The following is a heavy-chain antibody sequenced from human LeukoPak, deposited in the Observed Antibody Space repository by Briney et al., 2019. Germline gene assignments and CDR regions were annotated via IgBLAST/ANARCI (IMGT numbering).Heavy chain of an antibody. Sequence: GGSLRLSCAASGFTFSSYSMNWVRQAPGKGLEWVSYISSSSSTIYYADSVKGRFTISRDNAKNSLYLQMNGLRAEDTAVYYCASSITIFGVVNYYYYYMDVWGKGTTVTVSS. V-gene: IGHV3-48*01. CDR3: ASSITIFGVVNYYYYYMDV. CDR2: ISSSSSTI. J-gene: IGHJ6*03. CDR1: GFTFSSYS. D-gene: IGHD3-3*01.